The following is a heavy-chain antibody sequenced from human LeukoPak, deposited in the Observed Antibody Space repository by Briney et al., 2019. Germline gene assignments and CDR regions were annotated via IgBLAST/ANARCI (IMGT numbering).Heavy chain of an antibody. CDR1: GFTFSSYW. Sequence: GGSLRLSCAASGFTFSSYWMSWVRQAPGKGLEWVANIKKDGSEKYYVDSVKGRFTISRDNAKNSLYLQMNSLRAEDTAVYYCARGEIVGATKGIDYWGQGTLVTVSS. CDR2: IKKDGSEK. J-gene: IGHJ4*02. CDR3: ARGEIVGATKGIDY. D-gene: IGHD1-26*01. V-gene: IGHV3-7*03.